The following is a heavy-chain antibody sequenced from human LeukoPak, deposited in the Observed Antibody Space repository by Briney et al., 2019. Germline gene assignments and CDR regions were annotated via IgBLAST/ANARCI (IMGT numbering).Heavy chain of an antibody. CDR2: INSDGSST. CDR3: ARDPILGYCSSTSCSHNWFDP. J-gene: IGHJ5*02. CDR1: GFTFSSYW. D-gene: IGHD2-2*01. V-gene: IGHV3-74*01. Sequence: GGPLRLSCAASGFTFSSYWMHWVRQAPGKGLVWVSRINSDGSSTSYADSVKGRFTISRDNAKNTLYLQMNSLRAEDTAVYYCARDPILGYCSSTSCSHNWFDPWGQGTLVTVSS.